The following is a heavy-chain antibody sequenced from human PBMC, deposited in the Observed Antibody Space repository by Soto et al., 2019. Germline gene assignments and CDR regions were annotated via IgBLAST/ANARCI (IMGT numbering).Heavy chain of an antibody. CDR1: ESTVSRDW. CDR3: SGGVGHAL. V-gene: IGHV3-7*04. J-gene: IGHJ4*02. D-gene: IGHD1-26*01. CDR2: INQDGSET. Sequence: EVHLVESGGGLVQTGGSLRLSCAIFESTVSRDWMNWVRQAPGKGLEWVAHINQDGSETYYVDSVKGRFTTSRDNAKKSLYLQMNSLRPADTAMYYCSGGVGHALWGQGTLVTVSS.